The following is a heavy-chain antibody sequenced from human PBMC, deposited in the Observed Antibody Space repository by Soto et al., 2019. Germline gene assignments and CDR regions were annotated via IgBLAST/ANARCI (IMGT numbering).Heavy chain of an antibody. D-gene: IGHD6-19*01. CDR2: IKQDGSKK. Sequence: GGSLRLSCAASGFTFSSYWMSWVRQAPGKGLEWVANIKQDGSKKYYVDSVKGRFTISRDNAKNSLYLQMNSLRAEDTAVYYCARDSGYSSGWTLYYYYYGMDVWGQGTTVTVSS. CDR3: ARDSGYSSGWTLYYYYYGMDV. CDR1: GFTFSSYW. V-gene: IGHV3-7*01. J-gene: IGHJ6*02.